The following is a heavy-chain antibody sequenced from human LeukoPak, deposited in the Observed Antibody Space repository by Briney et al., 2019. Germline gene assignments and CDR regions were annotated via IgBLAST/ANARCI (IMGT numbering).Heavy chain of an antibody. CDR1: GGSISSGGYY. CDR2: IYHSGST. CDR3: AREVEYCSSTSCYRGAFDI. J-gene: IGHJ3*02. V-gene: IGHV4-30-2*01. Sequence: SETLSLTCTVSGGSISSGGYYWSWIRQPPGKGLEWIGYIYHSGSTYYNPSLKSRVTISVDRSKNQFSLKLSSVTAADTAVYYCAREVEYCSSTSCYRGAFDIWGQGTMVTVSS. D-gene: IGHD2-2*02.